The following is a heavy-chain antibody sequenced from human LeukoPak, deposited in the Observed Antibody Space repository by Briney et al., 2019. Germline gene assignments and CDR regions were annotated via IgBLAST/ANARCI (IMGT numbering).Heavy chain of an antibody. CDR3: ARVGYSDFRSGYYWDY. J-gene: IGHJ4*02. CDR2: ISSSGTTI. V-gene: IGHV3-48*01. CDR1: GFTFNRYS. Sequence: GASLRLSCAASGFTFNRYSMNWVRQAPGKGLEWISYISSSGTTIYYAGSVQGRFIISRDNARNSLYLQMNSLRAEDTAVYYCARVGYSDFRSGYYWDYWGQGTLATVSS. D-gene: IGHD3-3*01.